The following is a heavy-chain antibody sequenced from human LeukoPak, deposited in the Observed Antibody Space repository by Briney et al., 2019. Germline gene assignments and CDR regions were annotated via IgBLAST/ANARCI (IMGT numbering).Heavy chain of an antibody. J-gene: IGHJ4*02. V-gene: IGHV6-1*01. CDR1: GDSVSNNSAA. CDR2: TYYRSKWYN. Sequence: ASQTLSLTCALSGDSVSNNSAAWNWIRQSPSRGLEWLGRTYYRSKWYNDYAVSVKSRITINPDTSKNQFSLQLNSVTPEDTAGYCCGREGDTYFYGSGSFDYWGQGTLVTVSS. D-gene: IGHD3-10*01. CDR3: GREGDTYFYGSGSFDY.